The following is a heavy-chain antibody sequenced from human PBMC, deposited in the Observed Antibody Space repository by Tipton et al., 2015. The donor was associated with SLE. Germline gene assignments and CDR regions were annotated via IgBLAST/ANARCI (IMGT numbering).Heavy chain of an antibody. V-gene: IGHV1-46*01. J-gene: IGHJ4*02. D-gene: IGHD2-2*01. CDR3: ARGATVAPAPDY. CDR2: VNPGVGST. CDR1: GYAFVRYY. Sequence: QSGAEVKKPGASVRVSCKASGYAFVRYYMYWVRQAPGQGLEWMGTVNPGVGSTTYSQKFQGRFSMTRDTSTSTVYMELSSLTSEDTAVYYCARGATVAPAPDYWGQGTLVTVSS.